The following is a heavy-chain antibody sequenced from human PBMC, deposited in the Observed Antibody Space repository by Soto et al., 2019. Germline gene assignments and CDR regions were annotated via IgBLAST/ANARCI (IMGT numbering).Heavy chain of an antibody. CDR2: ISYDGSNK. CDR1: GFTFSSYG. Sequence: GGSLRLSCAASGFTFSSYGMHWVRQAPGKGLEWVAVISYDGSNKYYADSVKGRFTISRDNSKNTLYLQLNSLRAEDTAVYYCARKGDYVSSYYYGMDVWGQGTTVTVSS. CDR3: ARKGDYVSSYYYGMDV. V-gene: IGHV3-30*03. D-gene: IGHD4-17*01. J-gene: IGHJ6*02.